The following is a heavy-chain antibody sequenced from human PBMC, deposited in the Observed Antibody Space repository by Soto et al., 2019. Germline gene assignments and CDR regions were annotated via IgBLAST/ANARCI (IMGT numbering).Heavy chain of an antibody. V-gene: IGHV3-33*01. CDR2: IWNDGSNE. CDR3: ARDQTDSGGYSDS. D-gene: IGHD3-22*01. Sequence: GGSLRISCEASGFPFSSSGIHWVRQAPGKGLEWLAIIWNDGSNEYYADSVKGRFTISRDNSKNTVYLQVSNLRAEDTAVYFCARDQTDSGGYSDSWGQGTLVTVSS. J-gene: IGHJ4*02. CDR1: GFPFSSSG.